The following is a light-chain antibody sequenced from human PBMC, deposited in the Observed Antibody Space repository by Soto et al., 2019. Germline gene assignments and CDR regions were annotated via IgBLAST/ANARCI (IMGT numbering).Light chain of an antibody. Sequence: IVMTQSPATLSVSPGERATLSCRASQSISSNLARYQQKPGQALRLLIYGASTRATGIPARFSGSRSGTEFTLTINSLQSEDFAFYYCQQYNNWPRTFGQGTKVEIK. CDR1: QSISSN. J-gene: IGKJ1*01. V-gene: IGKV3-15*01. CDR2: GAS. CDR3: QQYNNWPRT.